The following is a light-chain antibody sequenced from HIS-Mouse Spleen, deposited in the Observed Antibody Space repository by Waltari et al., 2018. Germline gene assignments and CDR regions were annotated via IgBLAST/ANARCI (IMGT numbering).Light chain of an antibody. Sequence: SSELTQDPAVSVALGQTVRITCQGDSIRYYYASWYQQTPGQAPLLVNYGKNNRPSGIPDRFSGSSSGNTASLTITGAQAEDEADYYCNSRDSSGNHVVFGGGTKLTVL. CDR1: SIRYYY. CDR3: NSRDSSGNHVV. CDR2: GKN. J-gene: IGLJ2*01. V-gene: IGLV3-19*01.